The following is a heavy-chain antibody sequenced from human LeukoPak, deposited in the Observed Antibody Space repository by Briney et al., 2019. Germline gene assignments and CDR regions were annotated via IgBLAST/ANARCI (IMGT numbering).Heavy chain of an antibody. Sequence: GGSLRLSCAASGFTFSRYWMSWVRQAPGKGLEWVANIKEDRSEKYYVDSVKGRFTISRDNAKNSLYLQMNSLRAEYTAVYYCAREPRYQLLRRRAFDIWGQGTMVTVSS. CDR1: GFTFSRYW. CDR2: IKEDRSEK. D-gene: IGHD2-2*01. CDR3: AREPRYQLLRRRAFDI. V-gene: IGHV3-7*01. J-gene: IGHJ3*02.